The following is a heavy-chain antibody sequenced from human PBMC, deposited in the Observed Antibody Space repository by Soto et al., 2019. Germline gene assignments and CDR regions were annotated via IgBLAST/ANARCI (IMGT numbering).Heavy chain of an antibody. CDR2: ISGSGGST. CDR1: GFTLSSYA. Sequence: PGGSLRLSFAASGFTLSSYAMSWVRQAPGKGLEWVSAISGSGGSTYYADSVKGRFTISRDNSKNTLYLQMNSLRAEDTALYYCADLRGGSPYFDYWGQGTLVTVS. V-gene: IGHV3-23*01. J-gene: IGHJ4*02. CDR3: ADLRGGSPYFDY. D-gene: IGHD3-10*01.